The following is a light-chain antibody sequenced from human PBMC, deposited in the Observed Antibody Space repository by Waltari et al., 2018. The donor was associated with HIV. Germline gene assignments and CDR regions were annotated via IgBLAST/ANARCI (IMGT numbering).Light chain of an antibody. J-gene: IGLJ1*01. CDR3: QVWDSSSDQYV. CDR1: NIGSKS. Sequence: SYVLTQPPSVSVAPGQTARITCGGNNIGSKSVHWYQQKPGQAPVLVVYDDIDRPSGIPERFSGSNSGNTATLTISRVEAGDEADYYCQVWDSSSDQYVFGTGTMVTVL. V-gene: IGLV3-21*02. CDR2: DDI.